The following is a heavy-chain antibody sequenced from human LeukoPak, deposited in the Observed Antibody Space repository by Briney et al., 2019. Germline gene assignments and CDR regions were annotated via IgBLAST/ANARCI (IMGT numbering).Heavy chain of an antibody. D-gene: IGHD3-3*01. CDR2: IYSGGST. Sequence: GGSLRLSCAASEFSVGSNYMTWVRQAPGKGLEWVSLIYSGGSTYYADSVKGRFTIARDNAKNPVYLEMNSLRAADTAVYYCARSARLMKGVVEVTALDDWGQGTLVTVSS. V-gene: IGHV3-66*01. CDR3: ARSARLMKGVVEVTALDD. CDR1: EFSVGSNY. J-gene: IGHJ4*02.